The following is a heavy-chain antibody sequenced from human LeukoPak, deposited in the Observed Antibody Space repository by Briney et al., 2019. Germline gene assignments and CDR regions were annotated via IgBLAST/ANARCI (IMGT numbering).Heavy chain of an antibody. CDR2: IYYSGGT. D-gene: IGHD2-2*01. CDR1: GGSFGGYY. V-gene: IGHV4-59*01. Sequence: SETLSLTCAVYGGSFGGYYWSWIRQPPGKGLEWIEYIYYSGGTNYNPSLKSRVTISVDTSKNQFSLKLTSVTAADTAVYYCARYCSSTSCYVGYWGQGTLVTVSS. CDR3: ARYCSSTSCYVGY. J-gene: IGHJ4*02.